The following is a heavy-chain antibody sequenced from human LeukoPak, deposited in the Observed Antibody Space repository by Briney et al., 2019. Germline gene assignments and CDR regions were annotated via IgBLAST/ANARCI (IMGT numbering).Heavy chain of an antibody. CDR1: GGSISSSSYY. D-gene: IGHD6-13*01. V-gene: IGHV4-39*01. CDR3: ARIAAAATSY. Sequence: SETLSPTCTVSGGSISSSSYYWGWIRQPPGKGLEWIGSIYYSGSTYYNPSLKSRVTISVDTSKNQFSLKLSSVTAADTAVYYCARIAAAATSYWGQGTLVTVSS. J-gene: IGHJ4*02. CDR2: IYYSGST.